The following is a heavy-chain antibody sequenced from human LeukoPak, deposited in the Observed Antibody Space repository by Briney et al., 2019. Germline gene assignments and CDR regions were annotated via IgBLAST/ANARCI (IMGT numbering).Heavy chain of an antibody. V-gene: IGHV3-72*01. D-gene: IGHD1-1*01. Sequence: GGSLRLSCAGAGFSITDHHMDWVRQAPGKGLEWIGRSATTKPNSCTTQYAASVRGRFTISRDDSQNSLYLHLNSLKTEDTAVYYCVRVVTTGSGWYHLDNWGLGTVVTVSS. CDR2: SATTKPNSCTT. J-gene: IGHJ4*02. CDR3: VRVVTTGSGWYHLDN. CDR1: GFSITDHH.